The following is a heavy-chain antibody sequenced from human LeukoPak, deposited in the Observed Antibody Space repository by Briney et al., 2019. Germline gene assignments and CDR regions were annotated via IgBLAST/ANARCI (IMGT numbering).Heavy chain of an antibody. V-gene: IGHV3-53*01. CDR2: IYENGGTT. CDR1: GFSVSNNY. J-gene: IGHJ4*02. CDR3: AKDFRIGYSAHFDY. Sequence: PGGSLRLSCAVSGFSVSNNYMNWVRQAPEKGLEFVSGIYENGGTTYYADSVKGRFSISRDNSKNTLYLQMDSLRGEDTAVYYCAKDFRIGYSAHFDYWGQGALVTVSS. D-gene: IGHD2-21*01.